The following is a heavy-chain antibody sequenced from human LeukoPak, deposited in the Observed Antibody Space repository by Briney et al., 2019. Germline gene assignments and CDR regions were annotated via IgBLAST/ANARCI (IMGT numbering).Heavy chain of an antibody. V-gene: IGHV4-39*01. J-gene: IGHJ4*02. CDR1: GGSISSYY. D-gene: IGHD6-13*01. CDR2: IYYSGST. CDR3: ARSVSAAAGTDVFY. Sequence: KPSETLSLTCTVSGGSISSYYWGWIRQPPGKGLEWIGSIYYSGSTYYNPSLKSRVTISVDTSKNQFSLKLSSVTAADTAVYYCARSVSAAAGTDVFYWGQGTLVTVSS.